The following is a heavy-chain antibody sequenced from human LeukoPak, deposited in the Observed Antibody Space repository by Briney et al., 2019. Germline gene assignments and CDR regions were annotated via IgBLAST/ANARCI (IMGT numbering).Heavy chain of an antibody. D-gene: IGHD3-16*02. CDR2: ISYSGST. CDR3: AKYVWGSYPTFEDY. Sequence: SQTLSLTCTVSGGSISSGDYYWSWLRQPPGKGLEWLGYISYSGSTNYNPSLKSRVTISVDTSKNQFSLKLSSVTAADTAVYYCAKYVWGSYPTFEDYWGQGTLVTVSS. V-gene: IGHV4-61*08. J-gene: IGHJ4*02. CDR1: GGSISSGDYY.